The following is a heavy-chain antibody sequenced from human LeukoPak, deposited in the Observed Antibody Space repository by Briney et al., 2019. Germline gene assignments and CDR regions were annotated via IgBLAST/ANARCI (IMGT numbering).Heavy chain of an antibody. CDR2: IKQDGSEK. CDR1: EFTFSSYS. V-gene: IGHV3-7*01. CDR3: ARGYWNFGL. J-gene: IGHJ2*01. Sequence: GGSLRLSCAASEFTFSSYSMTWVRQAPGKGLEWVANIKQDGSEKYYVDSVKGQFTSSRDNAKNSLYLQMNRLRAEDTAVYYCARGYWNFGLWGRGTQVTVSS.